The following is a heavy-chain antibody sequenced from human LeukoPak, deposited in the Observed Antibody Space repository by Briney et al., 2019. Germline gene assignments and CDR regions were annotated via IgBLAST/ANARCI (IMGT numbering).Heavy chain of an antibody. CDR1: GGSISSGSYY. J-gene: IGHJ5*02. CDR2: IYTSGST. V-gene: IGHV4-61*02. Sequence: SETLSLTCTDAGGSISSGSYYWSWIRQPAGKGLEWIGRIYTSGSTNYNPSLKSRVTISVDTSKNQFSLKLSSVTAADTAVYYCARVLWLQEGSPWFDPWGQGTLVIVSS. D-gene: IGHD5-24*01. CDR3: ARVLWLQEGSPWFDP.